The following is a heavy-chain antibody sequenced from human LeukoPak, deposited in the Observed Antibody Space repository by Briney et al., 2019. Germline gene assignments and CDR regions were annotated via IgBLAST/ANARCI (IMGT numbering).Heavy chain of an antibody. D-gene: IGHD3-10*01. V-gene: IGHV1-69*05. Sequence: GSSVKVSCKASGGTFSSYAISWVRQAPGQGLEWMGGIIPIFGTANYAQKFQGRVTITTDESTSTAYMELRSLTSDDTAMYYCARDIGVSQFDYWGQGTLVTVSS. J-gene: IGHJ4*02. CDR2: IIPIFGTA. CDR3: ARDIGVSQFDY. CDR1: GGTFSSYA.